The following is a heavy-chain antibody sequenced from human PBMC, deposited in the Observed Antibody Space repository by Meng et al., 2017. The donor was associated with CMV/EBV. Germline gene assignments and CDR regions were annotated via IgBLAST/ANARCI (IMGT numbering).Heavy chain of an antibody. J-gene: IGHJ4*02. CDR3: AREEVSGRRFDY. CDR2: INHDGTK. V-gene: IGHV4-34*01. Sequence: SETLSLTCAVYGPGGSNRNYYWNWIRQPPGKGLEWIGEINHDGTKNYNPSLKSRVTISVDTSKNQFSLNLSSVTAADTAVYYCAREEVSGRRFDYWGQGTLVTVSS. CDR1: GPGGSNRNYY. D-gene: IGHD5/OR15-5a*01.